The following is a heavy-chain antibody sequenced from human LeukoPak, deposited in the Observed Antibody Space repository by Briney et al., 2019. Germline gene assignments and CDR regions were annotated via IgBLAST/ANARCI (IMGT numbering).Heavy chain of an antibody. J-gene: IGHJ5*02. CDR2: INPNSGGT. Sequence: ASVKVSCKASGYTFTSYYMHWVRQAPGQGLEWMGWINPNSGGTNYAQKFQGRVTMTRDTSISTAYMELSRLRSDDTAVYYCAREVEDIVVVPAAIPALPRARPYNWFDPWGQGTLVTVSS. CDR1: GYTFTSYY. CDR3: AREVEDIVVVPAAIPALPRARPYNWFDP. D-gene: IGHD2-2*01. V-gene: IGHV1-2*02.